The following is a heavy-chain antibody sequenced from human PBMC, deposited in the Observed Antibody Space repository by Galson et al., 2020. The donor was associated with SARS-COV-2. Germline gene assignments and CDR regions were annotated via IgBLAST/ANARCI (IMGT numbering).Heavy chain of an antibody. J-gene: IGHJ4*02. D-gene: IGHD6-19*01. CDR3: ARHRLSVSPDY. V-gene: IGHV5-51*01. CDR1: GYSFTGYW. CDR2: IYPADSDT. Sequence: GESLKISCKAFGYSFTGYWIGWVRQMPGKGLEWMGIIYPADSDTKYRPSFQGQVTISADKSISTVYLQWNSLKASDTAMYYCARHRLSVSPDYWGQGTLVTVSS.